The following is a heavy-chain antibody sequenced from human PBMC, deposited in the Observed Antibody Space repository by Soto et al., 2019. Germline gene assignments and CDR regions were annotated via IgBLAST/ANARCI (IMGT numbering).Heavy chain of an antibody. D-gene: IGHD3-3*02. CDR3: ARDKDRQQLGGNYYYILDV. J-gene: IGHJ6*02. Sequence: QVQLMQSGAEVKKPGSSVKVSCKASGGTFSTSAISWVRLAPGEGLEWVGGIMPIFATPDYAQKFQGRVTISADESTATAYLELTSLTTDDTAVYYCARDKDRQQLGGNYYYILDVWGQGTAITVSS. CDR1: GGTFSTSA. V-gene: IGHV1-69*12. CDR2: IMPIFATP.